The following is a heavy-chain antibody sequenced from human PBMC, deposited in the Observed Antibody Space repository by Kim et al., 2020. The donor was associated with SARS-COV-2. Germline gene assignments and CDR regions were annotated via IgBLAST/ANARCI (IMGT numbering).Heavy chain of an antibody. Sequence: SVKVSCKASGFTFTSSAVQWVRQARGQRLEWIGWIVVGSGNTNYAQKFQERVTITRDMSTSTAYMELSSLSSEDTAVYYCAAGAAATVTTHWGQGTLVTVSS. J-gene: IGHJ4*02. CDR3: AAGAAATVTTH. D-gene: IGHD4-17*01. V-gene: IGHV1-58*01. CDR2: IVVGSGNT. CDR1: GFTFTSSA.